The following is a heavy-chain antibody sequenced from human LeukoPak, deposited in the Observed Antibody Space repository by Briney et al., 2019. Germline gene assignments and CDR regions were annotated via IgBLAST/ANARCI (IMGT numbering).Heavy chain of an antibody. V-gene: IGHV3-21*01. J-gene: IGHJ1*01. D-gene: IGHD1-26*01. Sequence: GGSLRLSCAASGFTFSSYNMNWVRQAPGKGLEWVSSISSSSYIYYADSVKGRFTISRDNAKNSLYLQMNNPRAEDTAVYYCARGSGSYLFQHWGQGTLVAVSS. CDR1: GFTFSSYN. CDR2: ISSSSYI. CDR3: ARGSGSYLFQH.